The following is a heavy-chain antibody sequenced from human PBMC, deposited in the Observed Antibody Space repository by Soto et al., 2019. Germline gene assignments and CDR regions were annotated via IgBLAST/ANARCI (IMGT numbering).Heavy chain of an antibody. Sequence: QVQLVQSGAEVKKPGASVKVSCKASGYTFTSYDINWVRQAPGQGLEWMGWMNPNNGNTGYAQKFQGRVTMTRDTSITTAYMELSSLRSDDTAVYYCARGKALQQWLLSGWSDPWGQGTLITVSS. V-gene: IGHV1-8*01. CDR3: ARGKALQQWLLSGWSDP. CDR2: MNPNNGNT. J-gene: IGHJ5*02. D-gene: IGHD3-3*01. CDR1: GYTFTSYD.